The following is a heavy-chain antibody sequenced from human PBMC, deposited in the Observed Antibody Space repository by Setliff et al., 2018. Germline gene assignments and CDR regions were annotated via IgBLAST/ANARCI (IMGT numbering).Heavy chain of an antibody. Sequence: GGSLRLSCAVSGFTFSSYAMSWVRQAPGKGLEWVSAISGSGGSTYYADSVKGRFTISRDNSKNTLYLQMNSLRAEDTAVYYCAKSWVVPAAITFSGFDPWGQGTLVTVSS. J-gene: IGHJ5*02. D-gene: IGHD2-2*01. CDR1: GFTFSSYA. CDR2: ISGSGGST. CDR3: AKSWVVPAAITFSGFDP. V-gene: IGHV3-23*01.